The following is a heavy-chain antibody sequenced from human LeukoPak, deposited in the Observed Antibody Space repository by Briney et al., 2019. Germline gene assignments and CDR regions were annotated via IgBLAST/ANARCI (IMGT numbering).Heavy chain of an antibody. CDR2: ISAYNGNT. J-gene: IGHJ5*02. D-gene: IGHD1-1*01. Sequence: ASVKVSCKASGYTFTSYGISWVRQAPGQGLEWMGWISAYNGNTNYAQKLQGRVTMTTDTSTSTAYMELRSLGSDDTAVYYCARDTTGTTSGWFDPWGQGTLVSVSS. CDR3: ARDTTGTTSGWFDP. CDR1: GYTFTSYG. V-gene: IGHV1-18*01.